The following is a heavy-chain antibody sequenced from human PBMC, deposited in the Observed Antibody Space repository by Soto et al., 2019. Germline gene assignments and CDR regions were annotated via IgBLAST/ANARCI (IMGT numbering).Heavy chain of an antibody. V-gene: IGHV3-30*03. D-gene: IGHD1-1*01. CDR1: GFTFRSYA. CDR2: ISYDGGTI. Sequence: QVQVVDSGGGVVQPGRSLRLSCAASGFTFRSYAMHWVRQAPGKGLEWVAVISYDGGTIYRADSVKGRFTISRDNSKDTLQFQMDRLRSADTAVYYCARGHTTTWYYYYFGMDVWGQGTTVTFSS. J-gene: IGHJ6*02. CDR3: ARGHTTTWYYYYFGMDV.